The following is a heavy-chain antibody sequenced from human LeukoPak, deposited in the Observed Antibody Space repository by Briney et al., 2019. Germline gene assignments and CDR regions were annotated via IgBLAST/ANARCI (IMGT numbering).Heavy chain of an antibody. CDR2: ISAYTGST. CDR1: GYTFNYYG. CDR3: ARGGFSYGYMGYSDY. J-gene: IGHJ4*02. D-gene: IGHD5-18*01. V-gene: IGHV1-18*01. Sequence: ASVKVSCKASGYTFNYYGISWVRQAPGQGLEWMGWISAYTGSTNYAQRLQGRVTMTTDTSTSTAYMELRSLRSDDTAVYYCARGGFSYGYMGYSDYWGQGTLVTVSS.